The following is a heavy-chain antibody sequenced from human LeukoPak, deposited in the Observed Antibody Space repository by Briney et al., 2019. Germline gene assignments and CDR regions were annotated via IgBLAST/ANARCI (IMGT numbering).Heavy chain of an antibody. D-gene: IGHD3-9*01. CDR1: GFTFSSFA. V-gene: IGHV3-23*01. CDR2: ISGSGGTT. CDR3: AKDKYFDWLNWFDP. J-gene: IGHJ5*02. Sequence: GGSLRLSCAASGFTFSSFAMSWVRQAPGKGLEWVSAISGSGGTTYYADSVKGRFTISRDNSKNTLYLQMNSLRAEDTAVYYCAKDKYFDWLNWFDPWGQGTLVTVSS.